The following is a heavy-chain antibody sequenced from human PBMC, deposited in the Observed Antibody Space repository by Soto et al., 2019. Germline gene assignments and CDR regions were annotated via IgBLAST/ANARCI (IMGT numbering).Heavy chain of an antibody. D-gene: IGHD3-9*01. V-gene: IGHV3-33*01. CDR3: ARDVDSSRYYYMDV. Sequence: GGSLRLSCAASGFTFSSYGMHWVRQAPGKGLEWVAVIWYDGSNKYYADSVKGRFTISRDNSKNTLYLQMNSLRAEDTAVYYCARDVDSSRYYYMDVWGKGTTVTVSS. CDR1: GFTFSSYG. J-gene: IGHJ6*03. CDR2: IWYDGSNK.